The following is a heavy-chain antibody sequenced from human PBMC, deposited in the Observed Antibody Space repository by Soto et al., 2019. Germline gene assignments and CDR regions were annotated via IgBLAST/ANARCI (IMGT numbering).Heavy chain of an antibody. D-gene: IGHD2-21*02. V-gene: IGHV4-4*07. CDR1: GGSISGFY. CDR3: ARGPFCGNDCYFYI. Sequence: PSETLSLTCTVAGGSISGFYWSWVRQPAGKGLEWIGRIYSSGATKYNPSLRNRVTMSVDTSTDQYSLNLASMTAADTAVYFCARGPFCGNDCYFYIWGQGTQVTVS. CDR2: IYSSGAT. J-gene: IGHJ4*02.